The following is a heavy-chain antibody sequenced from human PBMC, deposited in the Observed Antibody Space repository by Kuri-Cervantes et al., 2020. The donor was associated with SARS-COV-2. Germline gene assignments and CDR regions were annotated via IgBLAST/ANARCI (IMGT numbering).Heavy chain of an antibody. V-gene: IGHV4-59*01. CDR1: SGSISTFY. CDR2: VYYTGVA. CDR3: ARGRPLVDY. Sequence: SETLSLTCSVSSGSISTFYWGWIRQFPGKRLEWIGYVYYTGVAKYNPSLKSRVTMSVDTSKNQFSLRLSSVTPADTAIYSCARGRPLVDYWGQETLVTVSS. J-gene: IGHJ4*02.